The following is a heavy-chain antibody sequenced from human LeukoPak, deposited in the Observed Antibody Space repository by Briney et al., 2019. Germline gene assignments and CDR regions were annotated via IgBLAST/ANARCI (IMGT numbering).Heavy chain of an antibody. V-gene: IGHV3-30*03. D-gene: IGHD7-27*01. CDR3: ARCPLGPWYMDV. Sequence: PGGSLRLSCAASGFTFSSYGMHWVRQAPGKGLEWVAVISYDGSNKYYADSVKGRSTISRDNAKNSLYLQMNSLRAEDTAVYYCARCPLGPWYMDVWGKGTTVTVSS. CDR2: ISYDGSNK. CDR1: GFTFSSYG. J-gene: IGHJ6*03.